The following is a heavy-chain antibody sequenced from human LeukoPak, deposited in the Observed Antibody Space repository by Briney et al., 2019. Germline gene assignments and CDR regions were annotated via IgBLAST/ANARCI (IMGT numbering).Heavy chain of an antibody. CDR2: INPNSGGT. V-gene: IGHV1-2*06. J-gene: IGHJ4*02. D-gene: IGHD3-22*01. CDR1: GYTLTDYY. Sequence: ASVKVSCKASGYTLTDYYMHWVRQAPGQGLEWMGRINPNSGGTNYAQKFQGRVTMTRDTPISTVYMELSRLRSDDTAVYYCARVGYYESSGYYEYWGQGTLVTVSS. CDR3: ARVGYYESSGYYEY.